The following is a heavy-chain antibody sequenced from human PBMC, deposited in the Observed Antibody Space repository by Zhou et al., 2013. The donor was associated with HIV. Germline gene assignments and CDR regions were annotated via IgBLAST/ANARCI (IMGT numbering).Heavy chain of an antibody. CDR3: ARDRNIYYYDSSVYYYYMTS. CDR1: GFTFGNYG. J-gene: IGHJ6*03. Sequence: QLVQSGAEVKKPGASVKVSCRTSGFTFGNYGISWVRQAPGQGLEWLGWISGYNGHTDYAQKFQGRVSVTTDTSTSTAYMELSSLRSEDTAMYYCARDRNIYYYDSSVYYYYMTSGDKGTTVTVSS. V-gene: IGHV1-18*01. CDR2: ISGYNGHT. D-gene: IGHD3-22*01.